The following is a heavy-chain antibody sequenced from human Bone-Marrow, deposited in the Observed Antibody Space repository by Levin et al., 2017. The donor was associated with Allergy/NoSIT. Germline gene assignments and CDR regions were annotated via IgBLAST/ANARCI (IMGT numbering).Heavy chain of an antibody. V-gene: IGHV3-48*03. CDR3: ARGGYCSRFYYYGMDV. D-gene: IGHD2-2*01. Sequence: GGSLRLSCAASGFTFSSYEMNWVRQAPGKGLEWVSYISSSGSTIYYADSVKGRFTISRDNAKNSLYLQMNSLRAEDTAVYYCARGGYCSRFYYYGMDVWGQGTTVTVSS. CDR2: ISSSGSTI. J-gene: IGHJ6*02. CDR1: GFTFSSYE.